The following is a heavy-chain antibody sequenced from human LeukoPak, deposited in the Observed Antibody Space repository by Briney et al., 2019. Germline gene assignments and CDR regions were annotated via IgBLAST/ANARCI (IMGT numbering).Heavy chain of an antibody. Sequence: GGSLGLSCVASGFSFRNYAMHWVRQAPGKGLEYVSAISSNGGSTYYANSVKGRFTISRDNSKNTLYLQMGSLRAEDMAVYYCARGPFDEPFDFWGQGTLVTVSS. D-gene: IGHD3-9*01. CDR2: ISSNGGST. CDR3: ARGPFDEPFDF. CDR1: GFSFRNYA. J-gene: IGHJ4*02. V-gene: IGHV3-64*01.